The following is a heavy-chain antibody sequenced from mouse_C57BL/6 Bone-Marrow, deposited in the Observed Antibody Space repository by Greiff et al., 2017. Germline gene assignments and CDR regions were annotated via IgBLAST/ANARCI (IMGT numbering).Heavy chain of an antibody. D-gene: IGHD1-1*01. J-gene: IGHJ2*01. CDR1: GYTFTSYW. CDR3: ASPYYGSSYY. Sequence: QVQLQQPGAELVRPGTSVKLSCKASGYTFTSYWMHWVKQRPGQGLEWIGVIDPSDSYTNYNQKFKGKATLTVDTSSSTAYMQLSSLTSEDSAVYYGASPYYGSSYYWGQGTTLTVSS. V-gene: IGHV1-59*01. CDR2: IDPSDSYT.